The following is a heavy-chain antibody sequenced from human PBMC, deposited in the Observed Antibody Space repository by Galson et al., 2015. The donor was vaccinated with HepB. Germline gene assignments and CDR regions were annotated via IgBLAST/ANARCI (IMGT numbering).Heavy chain of an antibody. V-gene: IGHV3-23*01. CDR2: MTGSGHIT. Sequence: SLRLSCAVSGFTLTNYAMAWVRQAPGRGLEWVSAMTGSGHITYYADSVKGRFTISRDNSKSTLYLQMNSLRVEDTAVYFCAKTTVTVAIFDYWGPGTLVTVSS. CDR3: AKTTVTVAIFDY. CDR1: GFTLTNYA. D-gene: IGHD4-17*01. J-gene: IGHJ4*02.